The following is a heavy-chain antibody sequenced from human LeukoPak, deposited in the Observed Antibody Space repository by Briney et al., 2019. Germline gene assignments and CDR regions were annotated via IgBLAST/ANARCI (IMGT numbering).Heavy chain of an antibody. Sequence: PSETLSLTCTVSGDSTISGDYYWSWIRQPAGKGLEWIGRISSSGSTNYNPSLKSRVTISVDTSKNQFSLKLSSVTAADTAVYFCARGPYSYDSSGAFDIWGQGTMVTVSS. CDR2: ISSSGST. CDR3: ARGPYSYDSSGAFDI. J-gene: IGHJ3*02. CDR1: GDSTISGDYY. V-gene: IGHV4-61*02. D-gene: IGHD3-22*01.